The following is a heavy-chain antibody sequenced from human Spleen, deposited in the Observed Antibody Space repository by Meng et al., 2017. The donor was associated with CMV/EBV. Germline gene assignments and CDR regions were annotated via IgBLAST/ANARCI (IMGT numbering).Heavy chain of an antibody. CDR3: AVSLYYYYGMDV. Sequence: SETLSLTCTVSSGSISSSYWSWIRQPPGKGLEWIGHIYDSGSTNYNPSLKSRVTISVDTSKNQFSLKLSSVTAADTAVYYCAVSLYYYYGMDVWGQGTTVTVSS. J-gene: IGHJ6*02. V-gene: IGHV4-59*01. CDR1: SGSISSSY. CDR2: IYDSGST.